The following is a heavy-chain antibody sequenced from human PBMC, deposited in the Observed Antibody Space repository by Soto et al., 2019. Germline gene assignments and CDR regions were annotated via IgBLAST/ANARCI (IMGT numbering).Heavy chain of an antibody. CDR1: SVSHAW. Sequence: SVSHAWMTWVREAPEKGPAWVGRIKSRTDGGTTDFAAPVKGRFTISRDDSQNTLYLQMNSLKTEDTAIYYCITRYRGAYWGQGTLVTVSS. V-gene: IGHV3-15*07. D-gene: IGHD1-26*01. J-gene: IGHJ4*02. CDR2: IKSRTDGGTT. CDR3: ITRYRGAY.